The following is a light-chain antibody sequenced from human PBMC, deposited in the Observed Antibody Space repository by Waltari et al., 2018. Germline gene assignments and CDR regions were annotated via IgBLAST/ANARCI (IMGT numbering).Light chain of an antibody. CDR3: ALWDDSLTGWV. CDR2: SNS. CDR1: SSNIGSNT. J-gene: IGLJ3*02. Sequence: QSVLTQPPSASGTPGQRVTISCSGSSSNIGSNTVNWYQQLPGTAPKLLIYSNSRRPPGVPYRCSGSKSGTSASLAISGLQSEDEADYYCALWDDSLTGWVFGGGTKLTVL. V-gene: IGLV1-44*01.